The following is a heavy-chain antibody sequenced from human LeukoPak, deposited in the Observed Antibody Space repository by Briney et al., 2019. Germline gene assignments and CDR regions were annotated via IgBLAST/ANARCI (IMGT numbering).Heavy chain of an antibody. D-gene: IGHD4-23*01. CDR1: GGSISNFY. CDR2: LYNTRNT. Sequence: SETLSLTCTVSGGSISNFYWSWIRQPAGKGLEWIGYLYNTRNTYYNPSLKSRVTISVDTSKNQFSLKVSSVTAADTAVYYCAREKNGNEPFDYWGQGTLVTVSS. V-gene: IGHV4-59*01. J-gene: IGHJ4*02. CDR3: AREKNGNEPFDY.